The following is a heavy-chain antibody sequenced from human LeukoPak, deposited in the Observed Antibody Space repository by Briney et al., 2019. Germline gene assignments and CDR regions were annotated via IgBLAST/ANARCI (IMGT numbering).Heavy chain of an antibody. CDR2: ISGSSSII. J-gene: IGHJ4*02. Sequence: GGSLRLSCAASGFTFSNYSMNWVRQAPGKGLEWVSYISGSSSIIYYADSVKGRFTITRDDAKNSLYLQMNSLRVEDTAVYYCARPSFRSGSYFDHWGQGTLVTVSS. CDR1: GFTFSNYS. V-gene: IGHV3-48*01. D-gene: IGHD3-3*01. CDR3: ARPSFRSGSYFDH.